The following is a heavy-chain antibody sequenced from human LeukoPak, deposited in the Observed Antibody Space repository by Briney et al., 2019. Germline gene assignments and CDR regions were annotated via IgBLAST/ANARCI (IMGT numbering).Heavy chain of an antibody. J-gene: IGHJ6*03. Sequence: SQTLSLTCTVSGGSISSGSYYWSWIRQPAGKGLEWIGRIYTRGSTNYNPSLKSRVTISVDTSKNQFSLKLSSVTAADTAVYYCARFEAYPLYYYYYMDVWGKGTTVTVSS. CDR2: IYTRGST. V-gene: IGHV4-61*02. CDR3: ARFEAYPLYYYYYMDV. CDR1: GGSISSGSYY.